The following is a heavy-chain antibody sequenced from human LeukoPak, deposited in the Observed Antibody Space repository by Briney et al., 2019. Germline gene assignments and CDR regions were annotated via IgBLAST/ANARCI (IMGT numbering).Heavy chain of an antibody. J-gene: IGHJ4*02. V-gene: IGHV4-34*01. CDR1: GGSFSGYY. Sequence: SETLSLTCAVYGGSFSGYYWSWIRQPPGKGLEWIGEINHSGSTNYNPSLKSRVTISVDTSKNQFSLKLGSVTAADTAVYYCARYYYGSGSYREYYFDYWGQGTLVTVSS. CDR3: ARYYYGSGSYREYYFDY. D-gene: IGHD3-10*01. CDR2: INHSGST.